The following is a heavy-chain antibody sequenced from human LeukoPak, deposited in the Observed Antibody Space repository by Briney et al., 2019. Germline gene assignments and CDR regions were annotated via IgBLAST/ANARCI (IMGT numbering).Heavy chain of an antibody. CDR1: GFTFSTHW. Sequence: GGSLRLSCAASGFTFSTHWMTWVRQAPGKGLEWVANIKQDGSEKYYLDSVKGRFTISRDNAKNSLFLQMNSLRAEDTAMYYCATGSRSCRYWGQGTLVTVSS. V-gene: IGHV3-7*03. CDR2: IKQDGSEK. J-gene: IGHJ4*02. CDR3: ATGSRSCRY.